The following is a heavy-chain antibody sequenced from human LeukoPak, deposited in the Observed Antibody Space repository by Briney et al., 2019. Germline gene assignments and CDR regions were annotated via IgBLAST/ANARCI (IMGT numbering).Heavy chain of an antibody. D-gene: IGHD4-23*01. CDR2: ISGSGGST. CDR1: GFTFSNYG. V-gene: IGHV3-23*01. CDR3: AKDPYGGNEGY. J-gene: IGHJ4*02. Sequence: GGSLRLSCAASGFTFSNYGMNWVRQAPGKGLEWVSAISGSGGSTYYADSVKGRFTISRDNSKNTLYLQMNSLRAEDTAVYYCAKDPYGGNEGYWGQGTLVTVSS.